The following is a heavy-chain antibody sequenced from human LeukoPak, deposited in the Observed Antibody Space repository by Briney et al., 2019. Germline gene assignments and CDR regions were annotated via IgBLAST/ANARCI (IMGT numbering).Heavy chain of an antibody. CDR1: GYTLATYD. CDR2: MNPDNGDI. CDR3: ARGRDSYDTTDFPLMLY. D-gene: IGHD3-22*01. V-gene: IGHV1-8*03. J-gene: IGHJ4*02. Sequence: ASVKVSCKASGYTLATYDINWVRQATGQGLEWMGCMNPDNGDIGYAQKFQGRVTFTRDTSINTAYMELSSLRSEDTAVYYCARGRDSYDTTDFPLMLYWGQGTLVTVSS.